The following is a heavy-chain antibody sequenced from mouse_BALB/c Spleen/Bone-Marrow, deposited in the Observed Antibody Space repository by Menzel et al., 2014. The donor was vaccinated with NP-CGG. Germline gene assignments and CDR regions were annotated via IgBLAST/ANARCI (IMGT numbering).Heavy chain of an antibody. J-gene: IGHJ4*01. V-gene: IGHV1-82*01. CDR1: GYAFSSSW. Sequence: VQLQQSGPELVKPGASVKISCKASGYAFSSSWMNWVKLRPGQGLEWIGRIYPGDGDTYYNGRFKGKAKLTADKSSSPTFMHLSSLTSVDSAVYFCVRSDCYRAMDYWGQGTSVTVSS. CDR2: IYPGDGDT. CDR3: VRSDCYRAMDY.